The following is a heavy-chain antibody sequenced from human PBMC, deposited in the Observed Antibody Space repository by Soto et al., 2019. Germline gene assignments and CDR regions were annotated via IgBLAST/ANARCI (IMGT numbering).Heavy chain of an antibody. V-gene: IGHV3-74*01. CDR2: INTEGDST. Sequence: EVQLVESGGDLVQPGGSLRLSCAASGFTFTGHWMHWVRQVPGKGLVWVARINTEGDSTNYAESVKGRFTISRDSATNTVYLQMSGLGVDDTSVYFCAREAGYCSTTSCYRRAFDTWGQGTMVTVSS. CDR3: AREAGYCSTTSCYRRAFDT. CDR1: GFTFTGHW. J-gene: IGHJ3*02. D-gene: IGHD2-2*01.